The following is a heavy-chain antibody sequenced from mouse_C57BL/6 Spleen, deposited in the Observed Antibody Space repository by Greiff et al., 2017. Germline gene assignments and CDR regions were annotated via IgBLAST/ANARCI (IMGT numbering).Heavy chain of an antibody. CDR1: GYSITSGYD. Sequence: EVQRVESGPGMVKPSQSLSLTCTVTGYSITSGYDWHWIRHFPGNKLEWMGYISYSGSTNYNPSLKSRISITHDTSKNHFFLKLNSVTTEDTATYYCARGWSTTRGDAMDYWGQGTSVTVSS. J-gene: IGHJ4*01. CDR3: ARGWSTTRGDAMDY. CDR2: ISYSGST. V-gene: IGHV3-1*01. D-gene: IGHD1-1*01.